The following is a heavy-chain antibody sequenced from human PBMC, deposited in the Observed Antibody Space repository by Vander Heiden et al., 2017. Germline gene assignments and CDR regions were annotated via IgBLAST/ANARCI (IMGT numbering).Heavy chain of an antibody. V-gene: IGHV3-53*01. Sequence: EVQLVASGGGLIQPGGSLRLSCAASGFTVSSHYMSWVRQAPGKGLEWVSVIYSGGSTYYADSVKGRFTISRDNSKNTLYLQMNSLRAEDTAVYYCARLQNTYYDYVWGSYRPGYFDYWGQGTLVTVSS. CDR1: GFTVSSHY. CDR2: IYSGGST. J-gene: IGHJ4*02. D-gene: IGHD3-16*02. CDR3: ARLQNTYYDYVWGSYRPGYFDY.